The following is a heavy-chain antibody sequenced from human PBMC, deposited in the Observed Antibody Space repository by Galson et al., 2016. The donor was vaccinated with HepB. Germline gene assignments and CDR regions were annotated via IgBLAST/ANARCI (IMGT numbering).Heavy chain of an antibody. V-gene: IGHV3-23*01. CDR3: ARCQRVAGPYYFDY. CDR2: ISVSSTDT. CDR1: GLKFSNYA. D-gene: IGHD2-15*01. J-gene: IGHJ4*02. Sequence: SLRLSCAASGLKFSNYAMSWVRQAPGKGLEWVAIISVSSTDTYYAESLKGRFAISRDDSDNTVSLQMSSLGVDDTAVYYCARCQRVAGPYYFDYWGPGTLV.